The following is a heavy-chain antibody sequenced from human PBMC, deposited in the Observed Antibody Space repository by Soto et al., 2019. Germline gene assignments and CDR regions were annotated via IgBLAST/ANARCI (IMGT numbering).Heavy chain of an antibody. V-gene: IGHV1-69*01. CDR3: ARSGGYCSSTSGPIGWLDP. Sequence: QVQLVQSGAEVKKPGSSVKVSCKASGGTFSSYAISWVRQAPGQGLEWMGGIIPIFGTANYAQKFQGRVTITADESRCTAYMELSSLRSEDTAVYYCARSGGYCSSTSGPIGWLDPWGQGTLVTVSS. CDR2: IIPIFGTA. CDR1: GGTFSSYA. J-gene: IGHJ5*02. D-gene: IGHD2-2*01.